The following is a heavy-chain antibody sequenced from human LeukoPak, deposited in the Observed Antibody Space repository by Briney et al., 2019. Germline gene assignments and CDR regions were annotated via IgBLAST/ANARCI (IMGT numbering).Heavy chain of an antibody. V-gene: IGHV3-7*04. CDR1: GFTFSSYW. CDR3: ARGGIGYCSSTSCHNPYDY. D-gene: IGHD2-2*02. J-gene: IGHJ4*02. Sequence: PGGSLRLSCAASGFTFSSYWMSWVRQAPGKGLEWVANIKQDGSEKYYVDSVKGRFTISRDNSKNTLYLQMNSLRAEDTAVYYCARGGIGYCSSTSCHNPYDYWGQGTLVTVSS. CDR2: IKQDGSEK.